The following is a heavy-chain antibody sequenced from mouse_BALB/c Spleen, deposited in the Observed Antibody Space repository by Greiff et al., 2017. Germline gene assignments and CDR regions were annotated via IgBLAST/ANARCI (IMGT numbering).Heavy chain of an antibody. J-gene: IGHJ3*01. Sequence: VQLQQPGAELVKPGASVKWSCKASGYTFTSYYMYWVKQRPGQGLEWIGGINPSNGDTNFNEKFKSKATLTVDKSSSTAYMQLSSQTSEDSAVYYCTRKSDYGNYWCAYWGKGALVTVS. D-gene: IGHD2-1*01. CDR2: INPSNGDT. V-gene: IGHV1S81*02. CDR3: TRKSDYGNYWCAY. CDR1: GYTFTSYY.